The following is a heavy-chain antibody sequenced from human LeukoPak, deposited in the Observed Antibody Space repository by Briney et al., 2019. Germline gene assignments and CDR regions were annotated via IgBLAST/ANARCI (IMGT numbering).Heavy chain of an antibody. D-gene: IGHD1-1*01. V-gene: IGHV3-23*01. CDR3: AKANGCFDY. CDR2: ISDSGGST. CDR1: GFTFSSYA. Sequence: VGSLRLSCAASGFTFSSYAMSWVPQAPGKGLEWVSVISDSGGSTYYADSVRGRFTISRDNSKNTLYLQMNSLRAEDTAVYYCAKANGCFDYWGQGTLVTVSS. J-gene: IGHJ4*02.